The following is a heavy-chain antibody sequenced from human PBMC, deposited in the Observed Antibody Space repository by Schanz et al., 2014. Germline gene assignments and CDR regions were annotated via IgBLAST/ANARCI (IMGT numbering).Heavy chain of an antibody. CDR3: VRLDYTNYNFRVDY. Sequence: EVQLVESGGGLVQPGGSLRLSCAASGFTFTSYSMNWVRQAPGKGLEWISYISSSGSTMYYADSVQGRFTISRDNANNSLYLQMNSLRDEDTAVYYCVRLDYTNYNFRVDYWGQGTLVTVSS. V-gene: IGHV3-48*02. D-gene: IGHD4-4*01. CDR2: ISSSGSTM. J-gene: IGHJ4*02. CDR1: GFTFTSYS.